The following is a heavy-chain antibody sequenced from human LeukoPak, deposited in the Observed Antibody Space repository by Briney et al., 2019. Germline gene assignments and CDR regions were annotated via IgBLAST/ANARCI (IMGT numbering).Heavy chain of an antibody. D-gene: IGHD3-10*01. V-gene: IGHV3-30*18. J-gene: IGHJ4*02. Sequence: PGRSLRLSCAASGFTFSSYGMHWVRQAPGKGLEWVAVISYDGGNKYYADSVKGRFTISRDNSKNTLYLQMNSLRAEDTALYYCAKDWYYYGSGTYFPDSWGQGSLVTVSS. CDR3: AKDWYYYGSGTYFPDS. CDR1: GFTFSSYG. CDR2: ISYDGGNK.